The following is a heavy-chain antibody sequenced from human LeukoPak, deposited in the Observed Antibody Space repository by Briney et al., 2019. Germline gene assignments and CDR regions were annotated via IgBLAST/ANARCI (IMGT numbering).Heavy chain of an antibody. V-gene: IGHV3-30*18. J-gene: IGHJ4*02. CDR2: ISYDGSNK. Sequence: GGSLRLSCAASGFTFSSYSMIWVRQAPGKGLEWVAVISYDGSNKYYADSVKGRFTISRDNSKNTLYLQMNSLRAEDTAVYYCAKDGAADLGGFDYWGQGTLVTVSS. CDR3: AKDGAADLGGFDY. CDR1: GFTFSSYS. D-gene: IGHD3/OR15-3a*01.